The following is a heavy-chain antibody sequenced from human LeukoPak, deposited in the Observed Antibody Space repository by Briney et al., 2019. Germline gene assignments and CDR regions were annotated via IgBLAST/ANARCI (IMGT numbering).Heavy chain of an antibody. CDR1: GYSISSGYY. Sequence: SETLSLTFTVSGYSISSGYYWGWIRQPPGKGLEWIGSISHSGSTHYNPSLKSRVTISVDTSKNQFSLKLSSVTAAGTAVYYCARVTAVAGTFDYWGQGTLVTVSS. CDR2: ISHSGST. J-gene: IGHJ4*02. D-gene: IGHD6-19*01. V-gene: IGHV4-38-2*02. CDR3: ARVTAVAGTFDY.